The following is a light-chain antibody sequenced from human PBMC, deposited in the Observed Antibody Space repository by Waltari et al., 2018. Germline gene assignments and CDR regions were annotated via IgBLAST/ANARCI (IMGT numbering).Light chain of an antibody. J-gene: IGLJ3*02. CDR3: ATWDDSPTGRWV. Sequence: QSVLTQPPSASGPPRQRVTISCSGIQSHVGDTVTTWSHQVPGPAHKLVIYRNDQRPSGVPDRFTASKSGTSASLAISGLQSEDEGDYYCATWDDSPTGRWVFGGGTRVTVL. CDR1: QSHVGDTV. CDR2: RND. V-gene: IGLV1-44*01.